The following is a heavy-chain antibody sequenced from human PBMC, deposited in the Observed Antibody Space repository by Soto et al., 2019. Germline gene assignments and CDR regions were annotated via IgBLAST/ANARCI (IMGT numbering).Heavy chain of an antibody. J-gene: IGHJ5*02. D-gene: IGHD2-15*01. V-gene: IGHV5-51*01. CDR1: GYSFTSYW. CDR3: ASLGYCSSGSRSQFDP. CDR2: IYRGDSDT. Sequence: GESLKSSCKGSGYSFTSYWIGWVRQMPGKGLEWMGIIYRGDSDTRYSPSFQGQVTISADKSISTAYLQWSSLKASDTAMYYCASLGYCSSGSRSQFDPWGQGTLVTVSS.